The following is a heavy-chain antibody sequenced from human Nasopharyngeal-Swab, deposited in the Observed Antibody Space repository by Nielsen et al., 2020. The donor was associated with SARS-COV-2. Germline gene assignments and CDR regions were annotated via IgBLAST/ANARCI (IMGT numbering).Heavy chain of an antibody. V-gene: IGHV1-18*01. J-gene: IGHJ4*02. Sequence: ASVKVSCKASGYTFNSYGISWVRQAPGQGLVWMGWISAYNGDTNYAQKLQGRVTMTTDTSTSTAYMELRSLRSDDTAVYYCARDAAYGSGSFVADYWGQGTLVTVSS. CDR1: GYTFNSYG. D-gene: IGHD3-10*01. CDR2: ISAYNGDT. CDR3: ARDAAYGSGSFVADY.